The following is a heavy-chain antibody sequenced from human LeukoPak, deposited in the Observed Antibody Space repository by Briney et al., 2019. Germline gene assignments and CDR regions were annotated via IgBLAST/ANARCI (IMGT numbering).Heavy chain of an antibody. Sequence: PEGSLRLSCVASGFSFTKYWMTWVRQAPGKGLEWVARLHPDGSERNYVGSVEGRFTVFGDNAKSSLFLQMHSLRVEDTAVYYCARGGYSFDYLGQGTLVTVPS. V-gene: IGHV3-7*01. CDR3: ARGGYSFDY. CDR2: LHPDGSER. CDR1: GFSFTKYW. D-gene: IGHD5-12*01. J-gene: IGHJ4*02.